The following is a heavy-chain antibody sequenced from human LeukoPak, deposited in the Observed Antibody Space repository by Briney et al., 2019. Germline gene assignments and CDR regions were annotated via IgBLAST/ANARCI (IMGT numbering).Heavy chain of an antibody. J-gene: IGHJ4*02. CDR3: ARQGGFGELKPFDY. CDR2: IYPGDSDT. V-gene: IGHV5-51*01. CDR1: GYTFTNYW. Sequence: GESLKISCKASGYTFTNYWIGWVRQMPGKGLEWMGIIYPGDSDTRYSPSFRGQVIISADKSIRTAYLQWTSLKASDTAMYYCARQGGFGELKPFDYWGQGTLVTVSS. D-gene: IGHD3-10*01.